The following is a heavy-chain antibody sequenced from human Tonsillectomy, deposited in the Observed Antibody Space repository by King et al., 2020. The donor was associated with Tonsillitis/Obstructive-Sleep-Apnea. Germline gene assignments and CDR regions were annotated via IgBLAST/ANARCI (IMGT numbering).Heavy chain of an antibody. CDR2: ISGSGGGT. CDR1: GFTFSSYA. V-gene: IGHV3-23*04. Sequence: VQLVESGGGLVQPGGSLRLSCAASGFTFSSYAMSWVRQAPGKGLEWVSAISGSGGGTYSADYVRGRFTISRDNPKNTVYLQMNILRAEDTAVYYCARITADSSGWYGGHLDYWGQGALVTVCS. CDR3: ARITADSSGWYGGHLDY. J-gene: IGHJ4*02. D-gene: IGHD6-19*01.